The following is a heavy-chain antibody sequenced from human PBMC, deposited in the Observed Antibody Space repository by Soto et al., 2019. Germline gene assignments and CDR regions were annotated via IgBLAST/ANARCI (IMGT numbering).Heavy chain of an antibody. J-gene: IGHJ4*02. CDR1: GYTFTDYA. D-gene: IGHD2-15*01. CDR3: AREGAHYTPLDH. Sequence: GASVKVSCKASGYTFTDYAIHWVRQAPGQGLEWMGWINVGNGNTGYSRKFQGRVTNVRDMSASTAYIEVTSLTSEDTAIYYCAREGAHYTPLDHWGQGTLVTAPQ. CDR2: INVGNGNT. V-gene: IGHV1-3*01.